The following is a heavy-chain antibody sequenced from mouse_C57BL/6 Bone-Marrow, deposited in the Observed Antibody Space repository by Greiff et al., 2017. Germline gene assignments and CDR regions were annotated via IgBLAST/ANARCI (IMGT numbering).Heavy chain of an antibody. CDR2: IYPGSGST. CDR3: ARSSDGRGYFDV. J-gene: IGHJ1*03. D-gene: IGHD2-3*01. V-gene: IGHV1-55*01. CDR1: GYTFTSYW. Sequence: QVQLQQPGAELVKPGASVKMSCKASGYTFTSYWITWVKQRPGQGLEWIGDIYPGSGSTNYNEKFKSKATLTVDTSSSTAYMQLSSLTSEDSAVYYCARSSDGRGYFDVWGTGTTVTVSS.